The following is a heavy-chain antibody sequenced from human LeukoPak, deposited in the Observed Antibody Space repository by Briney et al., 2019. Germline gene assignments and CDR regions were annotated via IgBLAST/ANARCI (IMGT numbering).Heavy chain of an antibody. V-gene: IGHV3-23*01. CDR3: AKGNRGERLDWCFDL. Sequence: GGSLRLSCAASGFTFSSYDMSWVRQAPGSGLEWVSGITGSGGSTYYADSVKGRFTISRDNSKNTLYLQMNSLRAEDTAVYYCAKGNRGERLDWCFDLWGRGTLVTVSS. D-gene: IGHD1-26*01. J-gene: IGHJ2*01. CDR1: GFTFSSYD. CDR2: ITGSGGST.